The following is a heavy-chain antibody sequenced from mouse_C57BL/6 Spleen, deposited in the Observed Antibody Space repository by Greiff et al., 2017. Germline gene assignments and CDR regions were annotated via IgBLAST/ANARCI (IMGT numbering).Heavy chain of an antibody. Sequence: VQLQESGPELVKPGASVKISCKASGYAFSSSWMNWVKQRPGEGLEWIGRIYPGDGDTNYNGKFKGKATLTADKSSSTAYMQLSSLTSEDSAVCYCAHSYAMDYWGQGTSVTVSS. CDR2: IYPGDGDT. CDR3: AHSYAMDY. V-gene: IGHV1-82*01. CDR1: GYAFSSSW. J-gene: IGHJ4*01.